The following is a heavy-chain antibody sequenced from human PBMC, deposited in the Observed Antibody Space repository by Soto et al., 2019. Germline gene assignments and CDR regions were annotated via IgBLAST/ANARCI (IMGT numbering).Heavy chain of an antibody. D-gene: IGHD3-16*01. J-gene: IGHJ4*02. CDR2: IGRDSSTT. Sequence: EVQLVESGGGLVQPGGSLRLSSATSGFTLSSHSMNWVRQAPGKGLEWVSYIGRDSSTTYYADSVKGRFTISRDNAKKSIDLQMNGLRAEDTAVYHCARDTMWGAKDWGRGTQVTVSS. CDR1: GFTLSSHS. CDR3: ARDTMWGAKD. V-gene: IGHV3-48*01.